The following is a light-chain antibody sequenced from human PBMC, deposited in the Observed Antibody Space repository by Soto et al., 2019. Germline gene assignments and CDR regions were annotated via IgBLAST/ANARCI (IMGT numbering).Light chain of an antibody. CDR1: QSLVYSDRNTY. CDR3: MQGKHWPPT. Sequence: DVVMTQSPLSLPVTLGQPASISCRSSQSLVYSDRNTYLNWFQQRPGQSPRRLIYKVSNRDSGVRDRFSGSGSGTDVALKISRVEAEDVGVYYCMQGKHWPPTFGRGTKVEIK. J-gene: IGKJ1*01. CDR2: KVS. V-gene: IGKV2-30*01.